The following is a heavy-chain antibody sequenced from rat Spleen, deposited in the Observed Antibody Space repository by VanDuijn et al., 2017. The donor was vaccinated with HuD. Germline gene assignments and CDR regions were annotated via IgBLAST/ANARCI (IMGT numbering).Heavy chain of an antibody. J-gene: IGHJ4*01. CDR1: GFTFSDYY. V-gene: IGHV5-29*01. CDR2: ISSDGGRN. CDR3: ARYSTLTGVMDA. Sequence: EVQLVESDGGLVQPGRSLKLSCAASGFTFSDYYMAWVRQAPTTGLEWVATISSDGGRNFYRDSVKGRFTISRDNARSTQYLQMDSLQTEDTAMYFCARYSTLTGVMDAWGQGASVTVSS. D-gene: IGHD1-2*01.